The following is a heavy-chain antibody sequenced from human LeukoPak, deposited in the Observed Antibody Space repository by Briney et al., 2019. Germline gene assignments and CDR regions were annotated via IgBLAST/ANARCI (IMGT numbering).Heavy chain of an antibody. CDR2: INPNSGGT. J-gene: IGHJ4*02. Sequence: GASVKVSCRASGYTFTGYYMHCVRHAPGQGLEWMGWINPNSGGTNYAQKFQGRVTMTRDTSISTAYMELSRLRSDDTAVYYCARDESGYDRTFDYWGQGTLVTVSS. V-gene: IGHV1-2*02. CDR1: GYTFTGYY. CDR3: ARDESGYDRTFDY. D-gene: IGHD5-12*01.